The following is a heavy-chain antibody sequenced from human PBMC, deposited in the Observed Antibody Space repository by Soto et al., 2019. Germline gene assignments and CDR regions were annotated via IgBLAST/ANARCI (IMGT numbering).Heavy chain of an antibody. CDR1: GFTFSSYS. V-gene: IGHV3-21*01. CDR3: ARQRHLEWLLMHYMDF. J-gene: IGHJ6*03. Sequence: PGGSLRLSCAASGFTFSSYSMNWVRQAPGKGLEWVSSISSSSSYIYYADSVKGRFTISRDNAKNSLYLQMNSLRAADTAVYYCARQRHLEWLLMHYMDFWGKGTSVIVSS. CDR2: ISSSSSYI. D-gene: IGHD3-3*01.